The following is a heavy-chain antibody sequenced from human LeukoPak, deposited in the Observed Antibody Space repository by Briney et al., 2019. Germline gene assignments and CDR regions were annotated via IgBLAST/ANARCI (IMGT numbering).Heavy chain of an antibody. CDR3: TTKVIRGNSGDDYDD. CDR2: ISSDGNDK. CDR1: GVTFSSYD. D-gene: IGHD5-12*01. V-gene: IGHV3-30*03. Sequence: GGSLRLSCAASGVTFSSYDMHWVRQAPGKGLEWVALISSDGNDKLYGDSVKGRFTISRDDSKSTLYLQMNSLRAEDTAVYYCTTKVIRGNSGDDYDDWGQGTLVTVSS. J-gene: IGHJ4*02.